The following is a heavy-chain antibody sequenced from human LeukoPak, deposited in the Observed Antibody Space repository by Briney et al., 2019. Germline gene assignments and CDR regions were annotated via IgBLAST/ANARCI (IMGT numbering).Heavy chain of an antibody. CDR2: IRYDGSNK. CDR1: GFTFSSYG. V-gene: IGHV3-30*02. Sequence: GGSLRLSCAASGFTFSSYGMHWVRQAPGKGLEWVAFIRYDGSNKYYADSVKGRFTISRDNSKNTLYLQVNSLRAEDTAVYYCARDGPQRTTVTHRAIWGQGTMVTVSS. D-gene: IGHD4-17*01. CDR3: ARDGPQRTTVTHRAI. J-gene: IGHJ3*02.